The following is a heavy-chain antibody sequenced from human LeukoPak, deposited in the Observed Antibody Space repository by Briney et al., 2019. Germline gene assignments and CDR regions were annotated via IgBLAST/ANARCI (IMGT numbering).Heavy chain of an antibody. CDR1: GFTFSRYW. V-gene: IGHV3-74*01. CDR2: IESDGSST. J-gene: IGHJ5*02. D-gene: IGHD2-2*01. CDR3: ARYQLLPRGNWFDP. Sequence: PGGSLRLSCAASGFTFSRYWMHWVRQAPGKGLVWVSRIESDGSSTSYSDSVKGRFTISRDNSKNTLYLQMNSLRAEDTAVYYCARYQLLPRGNWFDPWGQGTLVTVSS.